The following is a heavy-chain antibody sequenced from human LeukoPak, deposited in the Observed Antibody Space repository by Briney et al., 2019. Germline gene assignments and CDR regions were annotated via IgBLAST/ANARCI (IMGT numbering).Heavy chain of an antibody. Sequence: SGPTLVNPTQTLTLTCTFSGFSLSTTGMSVIWLRQPPGKALEWLARIDWDSDKYYSTSLKTRLTISKDTSKNQVVLTMTNMDPVDTATYYCARRVTSNSFDYWGQGTLVTVSS. J-gene: IGHJ4*02. V-gene: IGHV2-70*11. CDR1: GFSLSTTGMS. D-gene: IGHD4-17*01. CDR2: IDWDSDK. CDR3: ARRVTSNSFDY.